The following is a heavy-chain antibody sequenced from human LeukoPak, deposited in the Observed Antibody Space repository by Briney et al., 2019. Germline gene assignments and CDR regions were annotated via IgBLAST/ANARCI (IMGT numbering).Heavy chain of an antibody. CDR2: IDWDDDK. CDR3: AREELSGGIDY. V-gene: IGHV2-70*04. CDR1: GFSLSTSGTR. Sequence: SGPALVKPTQTLTLTCTFSGFSLSTSGTRVSWIRQPPGKALEWLARIDWDDDKFYSTSLKTRLTISKDTSKNQVVLTMTNMDPVDTATYYCAREELSGGIDYWGQGTLVTVSS. J-gene: IGHJ4*02. D-gene: IGHD3-10*01.